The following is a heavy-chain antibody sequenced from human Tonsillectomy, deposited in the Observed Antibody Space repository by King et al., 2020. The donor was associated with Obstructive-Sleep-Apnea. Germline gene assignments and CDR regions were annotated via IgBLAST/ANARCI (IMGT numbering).Heavy chain of an antibody. CDR2: ICWNSGSI. Sequence: VQLVESGGGLVQPGRSLRLSCAASGFTFDDYAMHLVRQAPGKGLEGGSGICWNSGSIGYSDSVKGRFTISRDNAKNSLYLQMKSLRAEDTALYYCAKDMLGGSGSYTFDYWGQGTLVTVSS. J-gene: IGHJ4*02. D-gene: IGHD3-10*01. V-gene: IGHV3-9*01. CDR1: GFTFDDYA. CDR3: AKDMLGGSGSYTFDY.